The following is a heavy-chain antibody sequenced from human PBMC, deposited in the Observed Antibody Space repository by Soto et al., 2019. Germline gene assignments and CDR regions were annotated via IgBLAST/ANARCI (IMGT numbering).Heavy chain of an antibody. CDR1: GYSFNTYW. J-gene: IGHJ4*02. CDR3: ARLLGYSYGHQEFFDY. D-gene: IGHD5-18*01. CDR2: IYPGDFDT. V-gene: IGHV5-51*01. Sequence: GESLKISCSGSGYSFNTYWIGWVRQMPGKGLEWMGMIYPGDFDTRYSPSFQGHVTMSVDKSINTAYLQWSSLETSDTAMYYCARLLGYSYGHQEFFDYWRQGIPVTVSS.